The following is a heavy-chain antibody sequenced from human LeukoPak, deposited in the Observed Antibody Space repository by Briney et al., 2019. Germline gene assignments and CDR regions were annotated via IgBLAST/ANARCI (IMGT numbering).Heavy chain of an antibody. CDR1: GYTFTGYY. J-gene: IGHJ5*02. V-gene: IGHV1-2*02. Sequence: ASVRVSCKASGYTFTGYYMHWVRQALGQGLEWMGWINPNSGGTNYAQKFQGRVTMTRDTSISTAYMELSRLRSDDTAVYYCARHMALRRDWFDPWGQGTLVTVSS. CDR3: ARHMALRRDWFDP. D-gene: IGHD2-21*01. CDR2: INPNSGGT.